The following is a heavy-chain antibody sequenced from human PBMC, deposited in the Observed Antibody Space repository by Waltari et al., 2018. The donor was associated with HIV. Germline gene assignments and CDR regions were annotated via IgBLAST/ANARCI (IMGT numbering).Heavy chain of an antibody. Sequence: QVQLQESGPGLVKPSGTLSLTCAVSGGSISSENWWSWVRQPPGKGLEWIGQIHHSGSTNYTPSLKSRVSMSVDKSKNHFSLKLSSVTAADTAVYYCARVAPLHSSGFFLYYFDYWGQGTLVTVSS. CDR1: GGSISSENW. V-gene: IGHV4-4*02. J-gene: IGHJ4*02. D-gene: IGHD3-22*01. CDR2: IHHSGST. CDR3: ARVAPLHSSGFFLYYFDY.